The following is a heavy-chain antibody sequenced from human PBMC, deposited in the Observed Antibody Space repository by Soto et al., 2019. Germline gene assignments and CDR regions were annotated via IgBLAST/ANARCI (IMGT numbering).Heavy chain of an antibody. J-gene: IGHJ3*02. CDR1: GGTFSSYA. V-gene: IGHV1-69*01. CDR2: IIPIFGTA. D-gene: IGHD5-12*01. Sequence: QVQLVQSGAEVKKPGSSVKVSCKAYGGTFSSYAISWVRQAPGQGLEWMGGIIPIFGTANYAQKFQGRVTITADESTCTAYMELSSLRSEDTAVYYCARDNPFLGGEMATIGNAFDIWGQGTMVTVSS. CDR3: ARDNPFLGGEMATIGNAFDI.